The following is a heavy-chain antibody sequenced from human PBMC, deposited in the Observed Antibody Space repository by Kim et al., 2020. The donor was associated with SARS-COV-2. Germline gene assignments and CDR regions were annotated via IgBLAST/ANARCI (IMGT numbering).Heavy chain of an antibody. V-gene: IGHV3-9*01. CDR3: AKDKAAAGQGAFDI. CDR2: ISWNSGYI. Sequence: GGSLRLSCAASGFTFGDYAMHWVRQAPGKGLEWVSGISWNSGYIGYADSVKGRFTISRDNAKNSLYLQMNSLRAEDTALYCCAKDKAAAGQGAFDIWGQGTMVTVSS. J-gene: IGHJ3*02. CDR1: GFTFGDYA. D-gene: IGHD6-13*01.